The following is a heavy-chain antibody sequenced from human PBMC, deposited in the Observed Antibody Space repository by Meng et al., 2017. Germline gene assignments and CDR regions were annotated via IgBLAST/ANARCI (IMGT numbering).Heavy chain of an antibody. Sequence: VPLVRAGAGVKKPGSPVKVSCKASGGTFSSYAISWVRQAPGQGLEWMGGIIPIFGTANDAQKFQGRVTITADESTSTAYMELSSLRSEDTAVYYCAREGPCGGDCSGFDYWGQGTLVTVSS. CDR1: GGTFSSYA. CDR3: AREGPCGGDCSGFDY. V-gene: IGHV1-69*01. CDR2: IIPIFGTA. J-gene: IGHJ4*02. D-gene: IGHD2-21*02.